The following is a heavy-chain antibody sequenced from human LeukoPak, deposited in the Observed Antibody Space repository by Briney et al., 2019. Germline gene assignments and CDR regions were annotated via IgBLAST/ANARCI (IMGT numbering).Heavy chain of an antibody. Sequence: GGSLRLSCAAYGFTFSNYAMSWVRQAPGKGLEWVSTVSGSGTSTYYADSVKGRFTISRDNSKDTLYMQMNSLRAEDTAVYYCAKVGGIGYWRYFLDYWGQGTLVTVSS. D-gene: IGHD2-15*01. V-gene: IGHV3-23*01. CDR1: GFTFSNYA. CDR3: AKVGGIGYWRYFLDY. J-gene: IGHJ4*02. CDR2: VSGSGTST.